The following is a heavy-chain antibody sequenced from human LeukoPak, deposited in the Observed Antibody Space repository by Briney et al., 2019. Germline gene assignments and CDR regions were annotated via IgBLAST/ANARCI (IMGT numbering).Heavy chain of an antibody. CDR2: ISVSGNT. D-gene: IGHD2-21*01. CDR3: AKAPVTTCSGAYCYPFDY. CDR1: GYTLSSYA. Sequence: GGSLRLSCAASGYTLSSYAMSWVRQAPGKGLEWVSAISVSGNTYHADSVKGRFTISRDSSKNTLYLQMNRLRAEDAAVYYCAKAPVTTCSGAYCYPFDYWGQGTLVTVSS. V-gene: IGHV3-23*01. J-gene: IGHJ4*02.